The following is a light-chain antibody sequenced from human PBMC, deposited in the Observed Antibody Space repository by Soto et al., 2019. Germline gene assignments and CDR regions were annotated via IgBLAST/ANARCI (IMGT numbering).Light chain of an antibody. CDR2: SAS. V-gene: IGKV3-15*01. CDR1: LSVSTN. Sequence: EIMMTQSPATLSVSPGERATLSCRASLSVSTNLAWYQQKPGQAPRLLIYSASTRATGIPARFSGSASGTEFTLTISSLQSEDCAVYYCQQYDSWPLTFGGGTKVDIK. J-gene: IGKJ4*01. CDR3: QQYDSWPLT.